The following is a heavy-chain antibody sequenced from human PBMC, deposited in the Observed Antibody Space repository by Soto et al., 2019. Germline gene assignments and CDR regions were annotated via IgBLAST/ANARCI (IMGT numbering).Heavy chain of an antibody. J-gene: IGHJ4*02. CDR3: ARDFAYFDS. Sequence: QVQLQESGPGLLKPSETLSLTCTVSGGSFKSGSYSWSWIRQPPGKGLEWIGYVYHTGRTSYNPSLKSRVSISTDTSKNQYSLHLDSVAAADTAVYFCARDFAYFDSWGQGTLVTFSS. CDR1: GGSFKSGSYS. V-gene: IGHV4-61*01. CDR2: VYHTGRT. D-gene: IGHD3-3*01.